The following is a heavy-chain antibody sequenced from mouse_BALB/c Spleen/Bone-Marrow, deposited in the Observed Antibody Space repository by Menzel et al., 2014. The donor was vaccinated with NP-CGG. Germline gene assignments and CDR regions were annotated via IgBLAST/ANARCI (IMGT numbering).Heavy chain of an antibody. D-gene: IGHD1-1*01. J-gene: IGHJ2*02. CDR3: TRPFSGSSYFDY. V-gene: IGHV1-62-2*01. Sequence: QVHVKQSGAELVKPGASVKLSCKASGYTFTDYIIHWIKQRSGQGLEWIGWFYPGSGNIKYNEKFKDKATLTADKSSSTVYMELSRLTSEYSAVYFCTRPFSGSSYFDYWGQGTSLTVSS. CDR1: GYTFTDYI. CDR2: FYPGSGNI.